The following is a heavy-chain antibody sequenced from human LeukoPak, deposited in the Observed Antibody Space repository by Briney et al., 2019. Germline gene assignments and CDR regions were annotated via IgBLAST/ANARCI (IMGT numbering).Heavy chain of an antibody. CDR2: VSYDGSNK. J-gene: IGHJ4*02. D-gene: IGHD1-26*01. CDR3: AKENVLYSGSYGSPDY. CDR1: GFTFSNYG. Sequence: GGSLRLSCAASGFTFSNYGMHWVRQAPGKGLEWVAVVSYDGSNKHYADSVKGRFTISRDNAKNRLHLQMNSLRAEDTAVYYCAKENVLYSGSYGSPDYWGQGTLVTVSS. V-gene: IGHV3-30*18.